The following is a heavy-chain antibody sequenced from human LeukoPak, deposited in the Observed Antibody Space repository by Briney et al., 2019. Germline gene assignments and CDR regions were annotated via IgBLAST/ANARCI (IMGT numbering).Heavy chain of an antibody. D-gene: IGHD6-13*01. Sequence: GGSLRLSCAASEFTFSDYYMSWIRQAPGKGLEWVSYISYSGDTIYYADSVKGRFTVSRDNAKNSLYLQMNSLRAEDTAVYYCARLGIITAAGSNDYWGQGTLVTVSS. CDR3: ARLGIITAAGSNDY. V-gene: IGHV3-11*01. J-gene: IGHJ4*02. CDR1: EFTFSDYY. CDR2: ISYSGDTI.